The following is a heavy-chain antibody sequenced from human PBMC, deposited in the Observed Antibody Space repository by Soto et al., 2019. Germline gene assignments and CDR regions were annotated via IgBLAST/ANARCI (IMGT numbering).Heavy chain of an antibody. V-gene: IGHV1-46*01. Sequence: GASVNVSCRASGYTFTSYYMHWVRQAPGQGLEWMGIINPSGGSTYYNPSLKSRVTISVDTSKNQFSLKLSSVTAADTAVYYCARADITMVRENQFDPWGQGTLVTVSS. CDR2: INPSGGST. CDR1: GYTFTSYY. CDR3: ARADITMVRENQFDP. D-gene: IGHD3-10*01. J-gene: IGHJ5*02.